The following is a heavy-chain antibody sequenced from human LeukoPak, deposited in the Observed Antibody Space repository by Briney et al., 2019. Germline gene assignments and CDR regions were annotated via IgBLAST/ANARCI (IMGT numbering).Heavy chain of an antibody. V-gene: IGHV3-66*01. Sequence: GGSLRLSCAASGFTVSTNYMSWVRQAPGKGLEWVSVIYSGGSTYYADSVKGRFTISRDNSKNTLYLQMNSLRAEDTAVYYCARDRLGGCFDPWSQGTLVTVSS. CDR1: GFTVSTNY. J-gene: IGHJ5*02. D-gene: IGHD6-25*01. CDR2: IYSGGST. CDR3: ARDRLGGCFDP.